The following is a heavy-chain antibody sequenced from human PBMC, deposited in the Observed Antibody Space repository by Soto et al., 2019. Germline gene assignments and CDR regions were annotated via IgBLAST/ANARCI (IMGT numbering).Heavy chain of an antibody. V-gene: IGHV3-74*03. Sequence: LRLSCAASGFTFSSSWMHWVRQAPGKGLVWVSRINTDGSSTTYADSVKGRFTISRDNAKNTVHLQMNSLRAEDTAVYYCARVGSSAAFDNWGQGTLVTVSS. CDR1: GFTFSSSW. J-gene: IGHJ4*02. D-gene: IGHD6-6*01. CDR2: INTDGSST. CDR3: ARVGSSAAFDN.